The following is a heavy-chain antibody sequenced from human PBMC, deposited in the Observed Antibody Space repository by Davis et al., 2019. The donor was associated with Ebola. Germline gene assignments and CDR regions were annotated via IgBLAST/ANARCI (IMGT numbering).Heavy chain of an antibody. D-gene: IGHD6-13*01. CDR3: AKSLIAAAALEGFDY. CDR2: ISYDGSNK. Sequence: GESLKISCAASGFTFSSYGMHWVRQAPGKGLEWVAVISYDGSNKYYADSVKGRFTISRDNSKNTLYLQMNSLRAEDTAVYYCAKSLIAAAALEGFDYWGQGTLVTVSS. J-gene: IGHJ4*02. CDR1: GFTFSSYG. V-gene: IGHV3-30*18.